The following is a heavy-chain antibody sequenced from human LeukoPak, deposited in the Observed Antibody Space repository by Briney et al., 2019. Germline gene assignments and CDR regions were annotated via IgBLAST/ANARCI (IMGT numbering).Heavy chain of an antibody. Sequence: ASVKLSCKTSGYTFTSYGISWVRQAPGQGLEWMGWISAYYGNTNYAQKLQGRVTMTTDTSTSTAYMELSSLRSDDTAVYYCARGGSSPNYWYFDLWGRGTLVTVSS. V-gene: IGHV1-18*01. D-gene: IGHD1-26*01. CDR1: GYTFTSYG. CDR2: ISAYYGNT. J-gene: IGHJ2*01. CDR3: ARGGSSPNYWYFDL.